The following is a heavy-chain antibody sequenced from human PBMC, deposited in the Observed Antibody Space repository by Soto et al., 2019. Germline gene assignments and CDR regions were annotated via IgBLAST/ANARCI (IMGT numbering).Heavy chain of an antibody. V-gene: IGHV5-10-1*01. D-gene: IGHD3-22*01. CDR3: ARQIYDSDTGPNFQYHFDS. CDR2: IDPRDSQT. CDR1: GYSFAGYW. J-gene: IGHJ4*02. Sequence: RESLKISCKGSGYSFAGYWITWVRQKPGKGLEWMGRIDPRDSQTYYSPSFRGHVTISVTKSITTVFLQWSSLRASDTAMYYCARQIYDSDTGPNFQYHFDSWGQGTPVTVSS.